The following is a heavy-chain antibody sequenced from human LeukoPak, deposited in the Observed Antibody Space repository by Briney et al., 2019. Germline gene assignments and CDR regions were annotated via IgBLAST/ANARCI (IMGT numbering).Heavy chain of an antibody. Sequence: GGSLRLSCAASGFTFSSYAMSWVRQAPGKGLEWVSAISGSGGSTYYADSVKGRFTISRDNSKNTLYLQMNSLRVEDTAVYYCARDLYSGYEQYDYWGQGTLVTVSS. CDR1: GFTFSSYA. CDR2: ISGSGGST. J-gene: IGHJ4*02. CDR3: ARDLYSGYEQYDY. D-gene: IGHD5-12*01. V-gene: IGHV3-23*01.